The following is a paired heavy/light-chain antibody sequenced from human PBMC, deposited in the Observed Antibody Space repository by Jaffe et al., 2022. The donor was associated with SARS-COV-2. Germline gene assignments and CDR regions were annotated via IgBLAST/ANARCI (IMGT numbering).Light chain of an antibody. CDR3: QQYEGSPPRT. Sequence: EIVLTQSPGTLSLSPGERATLSCRASQSVTRNFLAWYQQRPGQAPRLLIYGAFNRATGVPDRFSGSGSGTDFTLTISRLEPEDFAVYYCQQYEGSPPRTFGGGTKVEIK. CDR1: QSVTRNF. CDR2: GAF. V-gene: IGKV3-20*01. J-gene: IGKJ4*01.
Heavy chain of an antibody. J-gene: IGHJ2*01. CDR2: INGVGNYI. V-gene: IGHV3-21*01. CDR1: GFTFSRHG. D-gene: IGHD3-3*01. Sequence: DVQLVESGGGLVEPGGSLRLSCAASGFTFSRHGMNWVRQAPGKGLEWVSSINGVGNYIYYADSVKGRFTISRDNAENSVSLQMNSLRGEDTAVYYCARDGGPRPDPWYFDLWGRGALVSVSS. CDR3: ARDGGPRPDPWYFDL.